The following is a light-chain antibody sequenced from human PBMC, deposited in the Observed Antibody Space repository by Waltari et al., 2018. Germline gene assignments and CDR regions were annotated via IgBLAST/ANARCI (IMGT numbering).Light chain of an antibody. CDR2: AAS. Sequence: DIQMTQSPSSLSPSVGDRVILTCRASQAISTFLALFQLKPGKAPKSLIYAASTLQTGVSSNFSGSGSGTDFTLTISSLQPGDCATYYCQQYSTFPPTFGGGTRVEI. CDR3: QQYSTFPPT. V-gene: IGKV1-16*02. J-gene: IGKJ4*01. CDR1: QAISTF.